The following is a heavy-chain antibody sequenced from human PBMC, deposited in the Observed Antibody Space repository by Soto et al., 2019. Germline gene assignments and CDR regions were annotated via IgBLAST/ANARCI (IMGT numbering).Heavy chain of an antibody. D-gene: IGHD6-19*01. CDR3: XXXXTXXAGGFDF. CDR2: IYHSGSA. CDR1: GDFIXXXXX. J-gene: IGHJ4*02. V-gene: IGHV4-4*02. Sequence: QVQLQESGPGLVKPSGTLSLTCAVSGDFIXXXXXXSWVRQLPXKGLEWIGEIYHSGSANYNPSLKSRVXXXXXXXXXXXXXXXXXXXXXXXXXXXXXXXXTXXAGGFDFWGQGTLVTVSS.